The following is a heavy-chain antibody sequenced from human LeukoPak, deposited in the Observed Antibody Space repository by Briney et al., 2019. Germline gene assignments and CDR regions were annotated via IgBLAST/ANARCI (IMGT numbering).Heavy chain of an antibody. CDR2: IWYDGSNK. D-gene: IGHD6-19*01. J-gene: IGHJ6*02. CDR3: ARELVAVAGTKHYYYGMDV. CDR1: GFTFSSYG. Sequence: GRSLRLSCAASGFTFSSYGMHWVRQAPGKGLEWVALIWYDGSNKYYAEPVKGRFTISRDNSQNTLYLQMNSLRAEDTAVYYCARELVAVAGTKHYYYGMDVWGQGTTVTVSS. V-gene: IGHV3-33*01.